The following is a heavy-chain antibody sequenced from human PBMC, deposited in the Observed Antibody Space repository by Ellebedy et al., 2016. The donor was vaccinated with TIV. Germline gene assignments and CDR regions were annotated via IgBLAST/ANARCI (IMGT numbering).Heavy chain of an antibody. V-gene: IGHV4-30-2*01. J-gene: IGHJ5*02. Sequence: SETLSLTCAVSGGSISSGGYSWSWIRQPPGKGLEWIGYIYHSGSTFYNPSFKGRVTMSVDRSKSQFSLTLTSVTAADTAVYFCARKGGITPSNWLDPWGRGTLVIVSS. D-gene: IGHD1-14*01. CDR1: GGSISSGGYS. CDR3: ARKGGITPSNWLDP. CDR2: IYHSGST.